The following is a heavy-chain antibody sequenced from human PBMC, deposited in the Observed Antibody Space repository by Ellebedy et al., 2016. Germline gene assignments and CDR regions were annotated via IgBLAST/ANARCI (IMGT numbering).Heavy chain of an antibody. CDR3: ARIAVAGYYFDY. CDR1: GGSISSSSYY. V-gene: IGHV4-39*07. Sequence: SETLSLXCTVSGGSISSSSYYWGWICQPPGKGLEWIGSIYYSGSTYYNPSLKSRVTISVDTSKNQFSLKLSSVTAADTAVYYCARIAVAGYYFDYWGQGTLVTVSS. D-gene: IGHD6-19*01. CDR2: IYYSGST. J-gene: IGHJ4*02.